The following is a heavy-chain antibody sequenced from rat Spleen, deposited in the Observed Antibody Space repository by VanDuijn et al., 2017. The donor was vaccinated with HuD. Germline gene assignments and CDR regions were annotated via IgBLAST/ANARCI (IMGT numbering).Heavy chain of an antibody. CDR3: VRERVPGFAFYFDY. Sequence: VKLVESGGGLVQPGRSLKLSCAASGFNFNDYWMGWVRQAPGKGLEWIAAISTGGNTYYNSGLKSRLGISRDTSKSQVFLKMNSLQTEDTAIYFCVRERVPGFAFYFDYWGQGVMVTVSS. CDR2: ISTGGNT. D-gene: IGHD1-4*01. CDR1: GFNFNDYW. J-gene: IGHJ2*01. V-gene: IGHV2S12*01.